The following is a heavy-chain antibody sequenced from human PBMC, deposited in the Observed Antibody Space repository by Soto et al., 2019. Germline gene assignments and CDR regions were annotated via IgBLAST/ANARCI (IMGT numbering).Heavy chain of an antibody. Sequence: ASVKVSCKASGYTFTSYGMSWVRQAPGQGLEWMGWISAYNGNTNYAQKLQGRVTMTTDTSTSTAYMELRSLRSDDTAVYYCARDMSVTIFGVVINRSGYYYMDVWGKGTTVTVYS. J-gene: IGHJ6*03. CDR2: ISAYNGNT. CDR1: GYTFTSYG. D-gene: IGHD3-3*01. V-gene: IGHV1-18*01. CDR3: ARDMSVTIFGVVINRSGYYYMDV.